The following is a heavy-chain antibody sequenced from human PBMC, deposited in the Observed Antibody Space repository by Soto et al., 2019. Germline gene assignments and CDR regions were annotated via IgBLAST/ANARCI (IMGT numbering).Heavy chain of an antibody. D-gene: IGHD3-16*02. CDR2: INHSGST. Sequence: SETLSLTCAVYGGSFIGYYWSWIRQPPGKGLEWIGEINHSGSTNYNPSLKSRVTISVDTSKNQFSLKLSSVTAADTAVYYCARAIAGDYVWGSYRQRDDWFDPWGQGTLVTVSS. V-gene: IGHV4-34*01. J-gene: IGHJ5*02. CDR1: GGSFIGYY. CDR3: ARAIAGDYVWGSYRQRDDWFDP.